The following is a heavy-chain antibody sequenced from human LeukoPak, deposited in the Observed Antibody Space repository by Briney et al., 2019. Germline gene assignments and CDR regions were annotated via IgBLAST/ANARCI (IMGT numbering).Heavy chain of an antibody. V-gene: IGHV3-48*04. D-gene: IGHD3-16*01. J-gene: IGHJ4*02. CDR1: GFDFNTYS. CDR2: ISFSSRTI. CDR3: ARGKFDFDY. Sequence: GGPLRLSCAASGFDFNTYSMNWVRQAPGKGLEWVSYISFSSRTIYYTDSVKGRFTISRDNAKTSLYLQMNSLRAEDTAVYYCARGKFDFDYWGQGTLVTVSS.